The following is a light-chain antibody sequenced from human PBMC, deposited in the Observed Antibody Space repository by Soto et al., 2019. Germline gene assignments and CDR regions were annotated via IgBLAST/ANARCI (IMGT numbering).Light chain of an antibody. Sequence: IQMTQSPSAMSASTGDRVTITCRASQGISSYLAWYQQKPGKAPKLLIYAASTLQSGVPSRFSGSGSGTDFTLTISCLQSEDFATYYCQQYYSYPQTFGQGTKVDIK. V-gene: IGKV1-8*01. CDR3: QQYYSYPQT. CDR1: QGISSY. J-gene: IGKJ1*01. CDR2: AAS.